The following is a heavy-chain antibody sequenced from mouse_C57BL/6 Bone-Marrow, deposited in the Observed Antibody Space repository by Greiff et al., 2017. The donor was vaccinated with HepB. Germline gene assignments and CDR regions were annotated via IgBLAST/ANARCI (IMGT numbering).Heavy chain of an antibody. CDR2: IRLKSDNYAT. V-gene: IGHV6-3*01. Sequence: DVKLVESGGGLVQPGGSMKLSCVASGFTFSNYWMNWVRQSPEKGLEWVAQIRLKSDNYATHYAESVKGRFTISRDDSKSSVYLQMNNLRAEDTGIYYCTVMVTTLYSYAMDDWGQGTSVTVSS. D-gene: IGHD2-2*01. CDR3: TVMVTTLYSYAMDD. J-gene: IGHJ4*01. CDR1: GFTFSNYW.